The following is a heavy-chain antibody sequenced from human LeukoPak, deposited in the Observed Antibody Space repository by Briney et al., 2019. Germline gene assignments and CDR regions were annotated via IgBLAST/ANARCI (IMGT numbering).Heavy chain of an antibody. V-gene: IGHV3-23*01. Sequence: GGSLRLSCAASGFSFSSYAMSWVRQAPGKGLEWVSSISGSGDNTYYAESVKGRFTISRDNSKNTLFLQMNSLRAEDTAVFYCAKRSGYTTGWFFDFWGQGTLVTISS. CDR2: ISGSGDNT. CDR1: GFSFSSYA. J-gene: IGHJ4*02. CDR3: AKRSGYTTGWFFDF. D-gene: IGHD6-19*01.